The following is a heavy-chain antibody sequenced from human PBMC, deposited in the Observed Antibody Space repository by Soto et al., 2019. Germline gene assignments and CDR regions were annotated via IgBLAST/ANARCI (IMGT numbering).Heavy chain of an antibody. CDR3: ARANVVLMLYTRPHDAIHL. V-gene: IGHV4-31*03. J-gene: IGHJ3*01. Sequence: SETLSLTCTVSGGSISSGGYYWNWIRQHPGKGLEWIGYIYYSGSTYYNPSLNSRVSISVDTSKNQLSLNLSSVTAADTAVYYCARANVVLMLYTRPHDAIHLWGQGTMVTVSS. CDR1: GGSISSGGYY. D-gene: IGHD2-8*01. CDR2: IYYSGST.